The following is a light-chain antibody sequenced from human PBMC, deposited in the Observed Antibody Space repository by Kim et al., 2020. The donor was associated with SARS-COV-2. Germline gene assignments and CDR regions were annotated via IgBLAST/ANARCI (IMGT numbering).Light chain of an antibody. Sequence: SVTLTCTLSSGHSIYAIAWHQQHPGKAPRYLMKLNSDGSHKKGDGIPDRFSGSSSGTERYLTISRLHFEDEADYYCQTWGTGSWLFGGGTQLTVL. CDR3: QTWGTGSWL. CDR1: SGHSIYA. V-gene: IGLV4-69*01. CDR2: LNSDGSH. J-gene: IGLJ3*02.